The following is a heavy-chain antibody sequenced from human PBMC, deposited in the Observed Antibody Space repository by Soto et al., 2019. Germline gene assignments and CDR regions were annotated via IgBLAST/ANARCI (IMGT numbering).Heavy chain of an antibody. V-gene: IGHV4-4*07. CDR2: IYTSASI. CDR1: GADINTYS. Sequence: PSETLSLTCSVSGADINTYSWTWIRQPAGKGLEWIGRIYTSASINYNPSLRGRVTLSVDTSTNQVSLKLASVTAADTAVYYCARVGPWVPYYYDSSPYTFENWFDPWGQGTLVTVSS. D-gene: IGHD3-22*01. CDR3: ARVGPWVPYYYDSSPYTFENWFDP. J-gene: IGHJ5*02.